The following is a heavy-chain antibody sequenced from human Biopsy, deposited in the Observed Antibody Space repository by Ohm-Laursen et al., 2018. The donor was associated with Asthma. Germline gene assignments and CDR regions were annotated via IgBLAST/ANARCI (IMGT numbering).Heavy chain of an antibody. D-gene: IGHD1-14*01. CDR3: ARDAGMNLAPGHWSFDL. J-gene: IGHJ2*01. CDR2: ISYDGKFK. V-gene: IGHV3-30*04. CDR1: GFNLNTYT. Sequence: SLRLPCAASGFNLNTYTLSWVRQAPGQGLAWLSTISYDGKFKYFADSVKGRFTISRDYSKNTLYLQMNSLRLEDTGVYFCARDAGMNLAPGHWSFDLWGRGTLLTVSS.